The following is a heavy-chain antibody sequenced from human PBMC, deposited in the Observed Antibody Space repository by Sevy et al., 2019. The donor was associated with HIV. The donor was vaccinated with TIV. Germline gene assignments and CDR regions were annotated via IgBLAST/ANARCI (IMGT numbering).Heavy chain of an antibody. CDR1: GFTFSNFW. CDR3: VGAVGGADAY. J-gene: IGHJ4*02. CDR2: INQDGSNI. Sequence: GGSLRLSCAASGFTFSNFWMSWVRQAPGKGLEWVANINQDGSNIYYVDSVKGRFSISRDNTENSVYLQMNGLRAEDTAVYYCVGAVGGADAYWGQGTLVTVSS. D-gene: IGHD2-21*02. V-gene: IGHV3-7*04.